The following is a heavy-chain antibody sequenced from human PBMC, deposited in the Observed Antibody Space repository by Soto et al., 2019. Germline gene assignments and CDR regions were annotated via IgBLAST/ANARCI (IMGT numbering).Heavy chain of an antibody. V-gene: IGHV4-59*01. CDR1: GGSISSYY. CDR3: ERDKIRSGLAY. J-gene: IGHJ4*02. Sequence: SETLSLTCTVSGGSISSYYWSWIRQPPGKGLEWIGYIYYSGSTNYNPSLKSRVTISVDTSKNQFSLKLSSVTAADTAVYYCERDKIRSGLAYWGQGTLVTVSS. D-gene: IGHD6-19*01. CDR2: IYYSGST.